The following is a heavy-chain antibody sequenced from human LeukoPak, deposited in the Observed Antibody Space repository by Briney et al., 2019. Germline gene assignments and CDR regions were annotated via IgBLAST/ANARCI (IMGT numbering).Heavy chain of an antibody. CDR1: GGSISSYY. Sequence: SETLSLTCTVSGGSISSYYWSWIRQPPGKGLEWIGYIYYNGSTNYNPSLKSRVTISVDTSKNQFSLKLSSVTAADTAVYYCALTIAVAGLYYFDYWGQGTLVTVSS. V-gene: IGHV4-59*01. D-gene: IGHD6-19*01. CDR3: ALTIAVAGLYYFDY. CDR2: IYYNGST. J-gene: IGHJ4*02.